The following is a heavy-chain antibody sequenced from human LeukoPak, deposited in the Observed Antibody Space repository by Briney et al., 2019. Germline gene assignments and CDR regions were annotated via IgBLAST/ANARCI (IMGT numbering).Heavy chain of an antibody. J-gene: IGHJ6*03. CDR3: ARVRYYNILTGYPYYMDV. D-gene: IGHD3-9*01. V-gene: IGHV1-2*02. Sequence: ASVKVSCKASGYTFTDYYMHWVRQAPGQGLEWMGWINPNSGDTNYAQKFQGRVTVTRDTSISTAYMELSRLRSDDTAVYYCARVRYYNILTGYPYYMDVWGKGTTVTISS. CDR1: GYTFTDYY. CDR2: INPNSGDT.